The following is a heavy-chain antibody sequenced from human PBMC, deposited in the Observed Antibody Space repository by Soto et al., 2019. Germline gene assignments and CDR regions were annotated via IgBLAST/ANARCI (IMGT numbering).Heavy chain of an antibody. Sequence: GGSLRLSCAASGFTFSSYAMSWVRQAAGKGLEWVSAISGSGGSTYYADSVKGRFTISRDNSKNTLYVQMNSLRAEDTAVYYCAKGHQWMVQPNWFDPWGQGTLVTFSS. CDR2: ISGSGGST. CDR3: AKGHQWMVQPNWFDP. CDR1: GFTFSSYA. J-gene: IGHJ5*02. D-gene: IGHD6-19*01. V-gene: IGHV3-23*01.